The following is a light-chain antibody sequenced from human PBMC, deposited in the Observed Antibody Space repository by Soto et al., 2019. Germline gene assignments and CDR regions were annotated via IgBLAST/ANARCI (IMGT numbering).Light chain of an antibody. CDR1: SSDVGAYDY. Sequence: QSALTQPPSASGSPGQSVTISCTGTSSDVGAYDYVSWYQQHPGKAPKLMIYEVSKRPSGVPDRFSGSKSGTSASLAISGLQSEDEADYYCAAWDDSLNDYVFGTGTKLTV. J-gene: IGLJ1*01. V-gene: IGLV2-8*01. CDR2: EVS. CDR3: AAWDDSLNDYV.